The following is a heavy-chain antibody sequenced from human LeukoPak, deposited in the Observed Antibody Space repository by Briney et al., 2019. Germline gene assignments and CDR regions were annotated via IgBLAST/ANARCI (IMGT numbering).Heavy chain of an antibody. J-gene: IGHJ4*02. V-gene: IGHV4-39*01. CDR3: ARHSCSWYPDY. CDR2: IYYSGST. D-gene: IGHD6-13*01. CDR1: GGSISSSSYY. Sequence: SETLSLTCTVSGGSISSSSYYWGWIRQPPGKGLEWIGSIYYSGSTYYNPSLKSRVTISVDTSKNQFSLKLSSVTATDTAVYFCARHSCSWYPDYWGQGTLVTVSS.